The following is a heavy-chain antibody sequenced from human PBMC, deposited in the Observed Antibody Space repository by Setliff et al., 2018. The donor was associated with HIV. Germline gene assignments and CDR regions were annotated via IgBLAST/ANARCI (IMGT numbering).Heavy chain of an antibody. CDR2: IGGHGSII. D-gene: IGHD6-19*01. Sequence: LRLSCAASGLIFSSYEMNWVRQAPGKGLEWISFIGGHGSIIHYADSVKGRSTISRDNAKNSVYLQMDSLRVEDTSVYYCWSGYTSGRWGQGTLVTVSS. CDR3: WSGYTSGR. V-gene: IGHV3-48*03. CDR1: GLIFSSYE. J-gene: IGHJ4*02.